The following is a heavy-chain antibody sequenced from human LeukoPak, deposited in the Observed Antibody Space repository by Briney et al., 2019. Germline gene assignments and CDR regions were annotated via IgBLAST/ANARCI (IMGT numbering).Heavy chain of an antibody. CDR3: ARDLSGIAVARRFDP. CDR2: IYHSGST. D-gene: IGHD6-19*01. V-gene: IGHV4-4*02. J-gene: IGHJ5*02. CDR1: GGSISSSNW. Sequence: SGTLSLTCAVSGGSISSSNWWSWVRQPPGKGLEWIGEIYHSGSTNYNPSLKSRVTISVDKSKNQFSLKLSSVTAADTAVYYCARDLSGIAVARRFDPWGQGTLVTVSS.